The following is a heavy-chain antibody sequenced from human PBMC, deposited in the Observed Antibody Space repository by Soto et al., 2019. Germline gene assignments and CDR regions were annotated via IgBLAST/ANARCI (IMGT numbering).Heavy chain of an antibody. V-gene: IGHV4-34*01. CDR3: ARADWGYSYGLDY. D-gene: IGHD5-18*01. CDR1: GGSFSGYY. CDR2: INHSGST. J-gene: IGHJ4*02. Sequence: QVQLQQWGAGLLKPSETLSLTCAVYGGSFSGYYWSWIRQPPGKGLEWIGEINHSGSTNYNPSLKSRVTISVDTSKNQFSLKLSSVTAADTAVYYCARADWGYSYGLDYWGQGTLVTVSS.